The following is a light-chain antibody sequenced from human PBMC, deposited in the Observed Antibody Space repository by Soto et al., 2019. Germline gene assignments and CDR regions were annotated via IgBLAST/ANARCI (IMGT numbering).Light chain of an antibody. J-gene: IGLJ2*01. Sequence: SYELTQPPSLSVSPGHTASISCSGENLADKFTCWYQQKPGQSPVLVIYHDNRRPSGIPERFSGSNSGNAATLTISGTQATDEAKYYCQAWDSTTMVFGGGTKLTVL. V-gene: IGLV3-1*01. CDR1: NLADKF. CDR3: QAWDSTTMV. CDR2: HDN.